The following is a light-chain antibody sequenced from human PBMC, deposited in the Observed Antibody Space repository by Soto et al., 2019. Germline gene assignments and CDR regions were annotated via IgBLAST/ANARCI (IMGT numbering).Light chain of an antibody. CDR2: EVT. Sequence: QSALTQPASVSKSPGQSITISCTGTSSDVGSYNLVSWYQQLPGKAPKLMIYEVTKRPSGVSNRFSGSKSGNTASLTISGLQAEDEADYYCCSYAGSSTGVFGGGTKLTVL. CDR3: CSYAGSSTGV. V-gene: IGLV2-23*02. CDR1: SSDVGSYNL. J-gene: IGLJ3*02.